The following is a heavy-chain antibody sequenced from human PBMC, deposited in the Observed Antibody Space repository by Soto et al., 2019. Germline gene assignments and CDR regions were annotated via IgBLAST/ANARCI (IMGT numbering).Heavy chain of an antibody. V-gene: IGHV4-59*08. CDR3: ARNYGPGYTFDY. Sequence: ASETLSLTYTVSGGSISSYYWSWIRQPPGKGLEWIGYIYYSGSTNYNPSLKSRVTISVDTSKNQFSLKLSSVTAADTAVYYCARNYGPGYTFDYWGQGTLVTVSS. CDR1: GGSISSYY. CDR2: IYYSGST. J-gene: IGHJ4*02. D-gene: IGHD3-10*01.